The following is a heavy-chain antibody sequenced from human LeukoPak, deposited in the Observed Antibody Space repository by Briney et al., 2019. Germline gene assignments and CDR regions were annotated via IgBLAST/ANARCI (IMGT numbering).Heavy chain of an antibody. Sequence: PGGSLRLSCAASGFSFNNYGMHWVRHTPSKGLEWVAFIRFDEREKFYSDSVKGRFTIPRDNSRNTVSLQLSNLRTEDTALYYCAKTSLSDSSGHYYYMDVWGKGTTVTVSS. CDR3: AKTSLSDSSGHYYYMDV. CDR2: IRFDEREK. J-gene: IGHJ6*03. CDR1: GFSFNNYG. D-gene: IGHD3-3*01. V-gene: IGHV3-30*02.